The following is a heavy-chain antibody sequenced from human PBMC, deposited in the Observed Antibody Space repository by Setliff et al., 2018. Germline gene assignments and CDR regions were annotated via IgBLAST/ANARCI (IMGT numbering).Heavy chain of an antibody. D-gene: IGHD3-22*01. Sequence: SETLSLTCSVSGASISSYYWSWIRQPPGRGLEWIGYIYTSGTTKYNPSLKSRVTIPIDTSKNQISLKLTSVTAADTAVYYCARQDRFYDRSVFVEYFQHWGQGALVTVSS. CDR3: ARQDRFYDRSVFVEYFQH. CDR1: GASISSYY. CDR2: IYTSGTT. V-gene: IGHV4-59*08. J-gene: IGHJ1*01.